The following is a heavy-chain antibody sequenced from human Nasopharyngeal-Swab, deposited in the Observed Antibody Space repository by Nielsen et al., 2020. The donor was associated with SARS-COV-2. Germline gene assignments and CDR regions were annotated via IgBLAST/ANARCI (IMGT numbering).Heavy chain of an antibody. D-gene: IGHD3-22*01. Sequence: ASVKVSCKASGYTFTSYYMHWVRQAPGQGLEWMGIINPSGGSTSYAQKFQGRVTVTRDTSTSTVYMELSSLRSEDTAVYYCARDRGEAANYYDSSGSFDYWGQGTLVTVSS. CDR2: INPSGGST. J-gene: IGHJ4*02. CDR3: ARDRGEAANYYDSSGSFDY. V-gene: IGHV1-46*01. CDR1: GYTFTSYY.